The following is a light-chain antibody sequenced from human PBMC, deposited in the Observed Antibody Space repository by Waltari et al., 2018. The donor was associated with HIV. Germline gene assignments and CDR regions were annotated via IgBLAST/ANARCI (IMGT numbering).Light chain of an antibody. J-gene: IGKJ5*01. V-gene: IGKV3D-15*01. Sequence: EIVMIQSPGTLSVSPGERATLSCRASESVNSNLAWYQQKPGQAPRLLIFGASTRATGIAARFSGSASGTEFTLTISRLQSEDFAVYYFQQYYKWPLTFGQGTRLEIK. CDR2: GAS. CDR3: QQYYKWPLT. CDR1: ESVNSN.